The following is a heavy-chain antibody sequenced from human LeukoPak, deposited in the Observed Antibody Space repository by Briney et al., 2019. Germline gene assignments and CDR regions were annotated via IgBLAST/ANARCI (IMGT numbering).Heavy chain of an antibody. CDR1: GYTFTGYY. D-gene: IGHD3-10*01. CDR3: ARVDLWFGELLHNWFDP. V-gene: IGHV1-2*06. J-gene: IGHJ5*02. CDR2: INPNSGGT. Sequence: ASVKVSCKASGYTFTGYYMHWVRQAPGQGLEWMGRINPNSGGTNYAQKFQGRVTMTRDTSISTAYMELSRLRSDDTAVYYCARVDLWFGELLHNWFDPWGQGTLVTVSS.